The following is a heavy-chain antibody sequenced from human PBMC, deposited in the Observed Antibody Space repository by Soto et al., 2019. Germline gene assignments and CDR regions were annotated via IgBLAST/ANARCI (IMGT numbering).Heavy chain of an antibody. J-gene: IGHJ4*02. V-gene: IGHV3-23*01. Sequence: EVPLLESGGGLVQPGGSLRLSCAASGFTFSSYAMRWVRQAPGKGLEGVSVVSGSGSNTYYADSVKGRFTISRDNSKNTLYLQMNSLRAEDTAVYYCAKPVEAATHYWGQGTLVTVSS. D-gene: IGHD6-25*01. CDR3: AKPVEAATHY. CDR2: VSGSGSNT. CDR1: GFTFSSYA.